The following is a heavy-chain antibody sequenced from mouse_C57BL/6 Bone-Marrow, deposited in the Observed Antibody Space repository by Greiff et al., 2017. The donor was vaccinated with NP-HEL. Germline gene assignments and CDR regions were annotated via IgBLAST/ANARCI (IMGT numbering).Heavy chain of an antibody. D-gene: IGHD1-1*01. V-gene: IGHV14-4*01. Sequence: EVQLQQSGAELVRPGASVKLSCTASGFNIKDDYMHWVKQRPEQGLEWIGWIDPENGDTEYASKFQGKATITADTSSNTAYLQLSSLTSEDTAVYYCTTLGYYGSVYAMDYWGQGTSVTVSS. J-gene: IGHJ4*01. CDR2: IDPENGDT. CDR1: GFNIKDDY. CDR3: TTLGYYGSVYAMDY.